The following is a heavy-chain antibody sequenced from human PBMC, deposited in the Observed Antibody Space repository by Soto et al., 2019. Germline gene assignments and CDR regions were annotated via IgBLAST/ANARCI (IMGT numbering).Heavy chain of an antibody. D-gene: IGHD3-16*01. CDR2: IYYSGST. CDR3: ARDHLGDPPR. Sequence: SETLSLTCTVSGGSVSSGSYYWSWIRQPPGKGLEWIGYIYYSGSTNYNPSLKSRVTISVDTSKNQFSLKLSSVTAADTAVYYCARDHLGDPPRWGQGTLVTVSS. J-gene: IGHJ4*02. CDR1: GGSVSSGSYY. V-gene: IGHV4-61*01.